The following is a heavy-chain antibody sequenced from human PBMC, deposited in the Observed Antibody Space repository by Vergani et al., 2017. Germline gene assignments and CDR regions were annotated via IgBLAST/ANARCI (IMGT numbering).Heavy chain of an antibody. D-gene: IGHD2-2*01. CDR1: GGTFSSYT. V-gene: IGHV1-69*08. CDR2: IIPILGIA. Sequence: QVQLVQSGAEVKKPGSSVKVSCKASGGTFSSYTISWVRQAPGQGLEWMGRIIPILGIANYAQKFQGRVTITADKSTSTAYMELRSLRSDDAAVYYCAGDESLVVPAAGYWGQGTLVTVSS. CDR3: AGDESLVVPAAGY. J-gene: IGHJ4*02.